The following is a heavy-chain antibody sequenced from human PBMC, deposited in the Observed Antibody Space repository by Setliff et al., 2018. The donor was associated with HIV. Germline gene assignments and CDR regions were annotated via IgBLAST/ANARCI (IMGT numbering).Heavy chain of an antibody. CDR1: VFTFRRHT. V-gene: IGHV3-21*06. J-gene: IGHJ4*02. D-gene: IGHD3-22*01. CDR3: ARGDSNVYYYVYPDY. Sequence: PGESLKISCAASVFTFRRHTIIWVRQAPGKGLEWVSTIEDNGDYIEYAPSVKGRFIISRDNVKSLVYLQMNSLRADDTAVYYCARGDSNVYYYVYPDYWGQGTLVTVSS. CDR2: IEDNGDYI.